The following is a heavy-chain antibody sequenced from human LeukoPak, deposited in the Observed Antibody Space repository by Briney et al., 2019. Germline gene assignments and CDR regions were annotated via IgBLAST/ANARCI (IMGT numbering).Heavy chain of an antibody. D-gene: IGHD7-27*01. CDR3: AIDPNWGTHS. J-gene: IGHJ4*02. CDR2: IGNNGGGI. CDR1: GFTFNSHA. Sequence: GGSLRLSCAASGFTFNSHAMIWVRHPPGKRLEWVSIIGNNGGGIHYADSVKGRFTISRDNFKNALYLQMNSLRVEDTAVYYCAIDPNWGTHSWGQGVLVTVSS. V-gene: IGHV3-23*01.